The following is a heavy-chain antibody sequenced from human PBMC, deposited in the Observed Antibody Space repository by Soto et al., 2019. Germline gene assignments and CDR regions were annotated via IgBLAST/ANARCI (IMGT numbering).Heavy chain of an antibody. CDR1: GGSISSGGYY. D-gene: IGHD5-18*01. CDR2: IYYSGST. CDR3: ARGRAAMVGYYYYMDV. Sequence: SETLSLTCTVSGGSISSGGYYWSWIRQHPGKGLEWIGYIYYSGSTYYNPSLKSRVTISVDTSKNQFSLKLSSVTAADTAVYYCARGRAAMVGYYYYMDVWGKGTTVTVSS. V-gene: IGHV4-31*03. J-gene: IGHJ6*03.